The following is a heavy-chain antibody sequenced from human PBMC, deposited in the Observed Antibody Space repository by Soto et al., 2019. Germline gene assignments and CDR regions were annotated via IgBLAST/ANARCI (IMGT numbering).Heavy chain of an antibody. Sequence: SETLSLTCAVYGGSFSGYYWSWIRQPPGKGLEWIGEINHSGSTNYNPSLKSRVTISVDTSKNQFSLQLNSVTPEDTAVYYCARKAVADYYYYYGMDVWGQGTTVTVSS. V-gene: IGHV4-34*01. D-gene: IGHD6-19*01. CDR3: ARKAVADYYYYYGMDV. CDR2: INHSGST. J-gene: IGHJ6*02. CDR1: GGSFSGYY.